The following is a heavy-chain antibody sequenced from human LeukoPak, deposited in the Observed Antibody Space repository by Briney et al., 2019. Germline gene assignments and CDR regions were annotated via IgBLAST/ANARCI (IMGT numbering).Heavy chain of an antibody. J-gene: IGHJ6*03. Sequence: GGSLRLSRAAYAFTLTSNWMSCDRQAPGKGLEWVANIKQDGSEKYYGDALKGLFIISRDNAKNSLYLQMNSLRAEDTAVYYCARDGGGYCSSISCLVDYYYYYYMDVWGKGTTVTVSS. V-gene: IGHV3-7*01. CDR2: IKQDGSEK. CDR1: AFTLTSNW. D-gene: IGHD2-2*01. CDR3: ARDGGGYCSSISCLVDYYYYYYMDV.